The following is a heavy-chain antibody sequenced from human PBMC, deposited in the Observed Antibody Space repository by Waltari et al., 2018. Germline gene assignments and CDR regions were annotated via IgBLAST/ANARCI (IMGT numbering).Heavy chain of an antibody. CDR2: IYSGGST. CDR1: GFTFSSYA. V-gene: IGHV3-23*03. J-gene: IGHJ5*02. CDR3: AKDRSITIFGSDRGGFDP. Sequence: EVQLLESGGGLVQPGGSLRLSCAASGFTFSSYAMSWVRQAPGKGLGWVSVIYSGGSTYYADSVKGRFTISRDNSKNTLYLQMNSLRAEDTAVYYCAKDRSITIFGSDRGGFDPWGQGTLVTVSS. D-gene: IGHD3-3*01.